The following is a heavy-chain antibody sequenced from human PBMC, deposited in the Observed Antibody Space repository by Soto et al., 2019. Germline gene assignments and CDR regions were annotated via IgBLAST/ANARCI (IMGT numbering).Heavy chain of an antibody. CDR3: ARHITMDPLLVY. D-gene: IGHD3-10*01. V-gene: IGHV3-53*01. Sequence: EVQLVESGGGLIQPGGSLRLSCAASGFTVSSNYMSWVRQAPGKGLEWVSVIYSGGSTYYADSVKGRFTISRDNSKNTLYLQMNSLRAADTAVYYCARHITMDPLLVYWGQGTLVTVSS. CDR2: IYSGGST. J-gene: IGHJ4*02. CDR1: GFTVSSNY.